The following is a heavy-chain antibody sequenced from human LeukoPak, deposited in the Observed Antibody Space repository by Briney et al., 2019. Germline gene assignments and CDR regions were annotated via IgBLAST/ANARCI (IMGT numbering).Heavy chain of an antibody. D-gene: IGHD3-22*01. V-gene: IGHV3-33*01. J-gene: IGHJ4*02. Sequence: PGGSLRLSCAASGFTFSSYGMHWVRQAPGKGLEWVAVIWYDGSNKYYADSVKGRFTISRDNAKNTLYLQMNSLRAEDTAVYYCARGGRSYYDSSGYSYWGQGTLVTVSS. CDR1: GFTFSSYG. CDR3: ARGGRSYYDSSGYSY. CDR2: IWYDGSNK.